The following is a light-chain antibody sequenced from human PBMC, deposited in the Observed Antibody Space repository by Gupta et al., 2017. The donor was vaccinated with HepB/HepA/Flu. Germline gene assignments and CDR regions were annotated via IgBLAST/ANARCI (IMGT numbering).Light chain of an antibody. CDR2: EAS. J-gene: IGKJ5*01. CDR3: MQTIQLPVT. V-gene: IGKV2D-29*01. CDR1: QSLLHYDGKTF. Sequence: DILMTQTPLSLSVTPGQPASISCKSSQSLLHYDGKTFLYWYLQRPGQPPQLLIYEASNRVSGVTYRFSGSGSGTDFTLKISRVEAEDVGVYYCMQTIQLPVTFGQGTRLEIK.